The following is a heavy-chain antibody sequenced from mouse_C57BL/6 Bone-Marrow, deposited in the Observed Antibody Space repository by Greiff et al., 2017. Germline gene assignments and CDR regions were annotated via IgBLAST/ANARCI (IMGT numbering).Heavy chain of an antibody. D-gene: IGHD1-1*01. Sequence: EVKVEESGGGLVKPGGSLKLSCAASGFTFSDYGMHWVRQAPEKGLEWVAYISSGSSTIYYADTVKGRFTISRDNAKNTLFLQMTSLRSEDTAMYYCARKVATNYCDYWGQGTTLTVSS. V-gene: IGHV5-17*01. CDR2: ISSGSSTI. CDR1: GFTFSDYG. CDR3: ARKVATNYCDY. J-gene: IGHJ2*01.